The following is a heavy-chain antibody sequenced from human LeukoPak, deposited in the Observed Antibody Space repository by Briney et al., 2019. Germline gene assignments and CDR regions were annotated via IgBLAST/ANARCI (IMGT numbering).Heavy chain of an antibody. CDR3: ARELFDFHEHTNKAFFDS. D-gene: IGHD3/OR15-3a*01. V-gene: IGHV1-2*02. Sequence: ASVKDSCKTSGYTFTGFYIHLLRQAPGQRLEWMAWIDPDSGATNYIHKFQGRVTMTRDTSVSTAYMEVSSLTSDDTAVYYCARELFDFHEHTNKAFFDSWGQGTLVTVSS. J-gene: IGHJ4*02. CDR2: IDPDSGAT. CDR1: GYTFTGFY.